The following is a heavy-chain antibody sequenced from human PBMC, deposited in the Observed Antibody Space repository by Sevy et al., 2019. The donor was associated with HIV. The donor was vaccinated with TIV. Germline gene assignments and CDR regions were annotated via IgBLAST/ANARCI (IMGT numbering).Heavy chain of an antibody. CDR2: TYYRSKWYS. D-gene: IGHD6-19*01. Sequence: SQTLSLTCAISGDSVSSNSAAWTWIRQSPSRGLEWLGRTYYRSKWYSDYADSVKRRLTITPDTSKNQISLQLHSVTPEDTAVYYCVSYRSGYYWYFDLWGRGTLVTVSS. V-gene: IGHV6-1*01. CDR3: VSYRSGYYWYFDL. CDR1: GDSVSSNSAA. J-gene: IGHJ2*01.